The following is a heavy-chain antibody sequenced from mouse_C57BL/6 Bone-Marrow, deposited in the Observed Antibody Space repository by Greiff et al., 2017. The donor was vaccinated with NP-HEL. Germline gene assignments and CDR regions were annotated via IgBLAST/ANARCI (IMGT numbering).Heavy chain of an antibody. CDR1: GFTFSSYA. V-gene: IGHV5-4*01. D-gene: IGHD1-1*01. J-gene: IGHJ3*01. CDR2: ISDGGSYT. Sequence: DVHLVESGGGLVKPGGSLKLSCAASGFTFSSYAMSWVRQTPEKRLEWVATISDGGSYTYYPDNVKGRFTISRDNAKNNLYLQMSHLKSEDTAMYYCARGTRTWFAYWGQGTLVTVSA. CDR3: ARGTRTWFAY.